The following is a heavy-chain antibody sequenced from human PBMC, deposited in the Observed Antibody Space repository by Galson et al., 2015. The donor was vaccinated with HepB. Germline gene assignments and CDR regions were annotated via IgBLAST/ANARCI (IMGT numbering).Heavy chain of an antibody. J-gene: IGHJ4*02. CDR1: GFSVSSNY. D-gene: IGHD6-13*01. Sequence: SLRLSCATSGFSVSSNYMSWVRQAPGQGLEWVSVIYSDGSTYYADSVKGRFTISRDNSKNTLYLQMNSLRAEDTAVYYCATGMNWYFDYWGQGTLVTVSS. V-gene: IGHV3-53*01. CDR2: IYSDGST. CDR3: ATGMNWYFDY.